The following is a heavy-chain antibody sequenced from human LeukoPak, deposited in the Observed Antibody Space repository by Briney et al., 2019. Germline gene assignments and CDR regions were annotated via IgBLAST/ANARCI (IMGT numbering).Heavy chain of an antibody. J-gene: IGHJ4*02. CDR3: ARDRILYY. D-gene: IGHD3-3*02. CDR2: IYYSGST. CDR1: GGSISSYY. Sequence: KPSETLSLTCTVSGGSISSYYWSWIRQPPGKGLEWIGYIYYSGSTNYNPSLQSRVTISVDTSKNQFSLKLSSVTAADTAVYYCARDRILYYWGQGTLVTVSS. V-gene: IGHV4-59*01.